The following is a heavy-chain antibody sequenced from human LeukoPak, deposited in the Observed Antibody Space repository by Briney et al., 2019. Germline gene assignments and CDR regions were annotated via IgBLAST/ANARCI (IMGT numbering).Heavy chain of an antibody. V-gene: IGHV3-74*01. CDR3: ARASAVAGTKKYYFDY. D-gene: IGHD6-19*01. CDR1: GFTFSSYS. J-gene: IGHJ4*02. Sequence: PPGGSLRLSCAASGFTFSSYSMNWVRQAPGKGLVWVSRINSDGSSTSYADSVKGRFTISRDNAKNTLYLQMNSLRAEDTAVYYCARASAVAGTKKYYFDYWGQGTLVTVSS. CDR2: INSDGSST.